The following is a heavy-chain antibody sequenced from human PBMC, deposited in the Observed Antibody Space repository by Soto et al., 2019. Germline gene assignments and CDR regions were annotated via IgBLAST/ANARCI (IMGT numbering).Heavy chain of an antibody. J-gene: IGHJ3*02. CDR1: GYTLTELS. CDR3: ATASFIMITFGGARQDAFDI. Sequence: ASVKVSCKVSGYTLTELSMHWVRQAPGKGLEWMGGFDPEDGETIYAQKFQGRVTMTEDTSTDTAYMELSSLRSEDTAVYYCATASFIMITFGGARQDAFDIWGQGAMVTVSS. D-gene: IGHD3-16*01. V-gene: IGHV1-24*01. CDR2: FDPEDGET.